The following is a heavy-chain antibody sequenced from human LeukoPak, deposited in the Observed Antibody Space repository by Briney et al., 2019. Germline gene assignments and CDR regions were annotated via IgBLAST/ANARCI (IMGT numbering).Heavy chain of an antibody. Sequence: ASVKVSCKASGYTFISYGINWVRQAPGQGLEWMGWISVYNGNTKYAQKLQGRVTMTTETSTSTVYMELRSLRSDDTAVYYCARDLTMVRGVPNWFDPWGQGTLVTVSS. CDR2: ISVYNGNT. V-gene: IGHV1-18*01. J-gene: IGHJ5*02. CDR3: ARDLTMVRGVPNWFDP. CDR1: GYTFISYG. D-gene: IGHD3-10*01.